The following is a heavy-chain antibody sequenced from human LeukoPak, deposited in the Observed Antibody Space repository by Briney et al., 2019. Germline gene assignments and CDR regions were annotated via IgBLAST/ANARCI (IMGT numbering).Heavy chain of an antibody. Sequence: MSGGSLRLSCAASGFTFSSYSMNWVRQAPGKGLEWVSSISSSSGYIYYADSVKGRFTISRDNAKNSLYLQMNSLRAEDTAVYYCARDPRVGATASFDYWGQGTLVTVSS. D-gene: IGHD1-26*01. V-gene: IGHV3-21*01. CDR2: ISSSSGYI. CDR3: ARDPRVGATASFDY. CDR1: GFTFSSYS. J-gene: IGHJ4*02.